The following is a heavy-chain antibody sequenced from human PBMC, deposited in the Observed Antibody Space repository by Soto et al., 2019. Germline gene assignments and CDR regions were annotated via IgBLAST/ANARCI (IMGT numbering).Heavy chain of an antibody. J-gene: IGHJ6*02. CDR1: GGSISIGGYS. Sequence: SETLSLTCAVSGGSISIGGYSWSWIRQPPGKGLEWIGYIYHSGSTYYNPSLKSRGTISVDTSKNQFSLKLSSVTAADTAVYYCAKDLVVVPAAILRPRGGPYYYYYGMDVWGQGTTVTVSS. D-gene: IGHD2-2*02. CDR3: AKDLVVVPAAILRPRGGPYYYYYGMDV. V-gene: IGHV4-30-2*01. CDR2: IYHSGST.